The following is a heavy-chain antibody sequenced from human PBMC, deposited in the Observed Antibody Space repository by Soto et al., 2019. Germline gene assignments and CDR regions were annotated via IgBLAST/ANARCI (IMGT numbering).Heavy chain of an antibody. J-gene: IGHJ3*02. CDR1: GFTFSSYG. CDR3: AKDLHHCSGGSCYLYAFDI. V-gene: IGHV3-30*18. Sequence: PGGSLRLSCAASGFTFSSYGMHWVRQAPGKGLEWVAVISYDGSNKYYVDSVKGRFTISRDKSKNTLYLQMNSLRAEDTAVYYCAKDLHHCSGGSCYLYAFDIWGQGTMVTVSS. D-gene: IGHD2-15*01. CDR2: ISYDGSNK.